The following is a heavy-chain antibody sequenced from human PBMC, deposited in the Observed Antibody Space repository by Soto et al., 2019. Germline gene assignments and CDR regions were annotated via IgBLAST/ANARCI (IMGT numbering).Heavy chain of an antibody. Sequence: EVHLLESGGGLAQPGGSLRLSCAASGFTFSSYAMSWVRQAPGKGLEWVSTIDTSGTNTYFADSVKGRFTISRDNSKSTLYLHMSILRPEDTAVYYCVKDLTGGCSFDTWGQGTMVTVSS. D-gene: IGHD2-8*01. CDR1: GFTFSSYA. CDR2: IDTSGTNT. J-gene: IGHJ3*02. CDR3: VKDLTGGCSFDT. V-gene: IGHV3-23*01.